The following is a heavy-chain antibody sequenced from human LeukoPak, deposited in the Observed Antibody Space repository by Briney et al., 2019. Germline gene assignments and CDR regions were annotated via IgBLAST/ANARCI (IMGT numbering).Heavy chain of an antibody. Sequence: GGSLRLSCAASGFTFSSYWMSWVRQAPGKGLEWVASIKQDGSEKYYVDSVKGRFTISRDNAKNSLYLQMNSLRAEDTAVYYCARADYDFWSGYSDYYYMDVWGKGTTVTVSS. CDR1: GFTFSSYW. V-gene: IGHV3-7*04. CDR3: ARADYDFWSGYSDYYYMDV. D-gene: IGHD3-3*01. J-gene: IGHJ6*03. CDR2: IKQDGSEK.